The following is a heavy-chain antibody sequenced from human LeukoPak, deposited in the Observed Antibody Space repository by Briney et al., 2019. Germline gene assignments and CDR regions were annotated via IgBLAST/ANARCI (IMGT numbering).Heavy chain of an antibody. CDR2: IYHSGST. D-gene: IGHD2-2*02. V-gene: IGHV4-38-2*01. CDR1: GYSISSGYY. J-gene: IGHJ4*02. CDR3: ARGRRDIVVVPAPTPPDY. Sequence: SETLSLTCAVSGYSISSGYYWGWIRPPPGKGLEWIGIIYHSGSTYYNPSLKSRVTISVDTSKNQFSLKLSSVTAADTAVYYCARGRRDIVVVPAPTPPDYWGQGTLVTVSS.